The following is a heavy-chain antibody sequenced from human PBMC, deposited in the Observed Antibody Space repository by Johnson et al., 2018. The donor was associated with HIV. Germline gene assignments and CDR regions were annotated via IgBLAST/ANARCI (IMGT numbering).Heavy chain of an antibody. CDR1: GFTFSSYA. J-gene: IGHJ3*02. V-gene: IGHV3-64*01. Sequence: EVQLVESGGGLVQPGGSLRLSCAASGFTFSSYAMHWVRQAPGKGLEYVSAISSNGGSTYYANSVKGRFTISRDNSKNTLYLQMGSLRAGDTAVYYCARWGTVTTDAFDIWGQGTMVTVSS. CDR3: ARWGTVTTDAFDI. D-gene: IGHD4-17*01. CDR2: ISSNGGST.